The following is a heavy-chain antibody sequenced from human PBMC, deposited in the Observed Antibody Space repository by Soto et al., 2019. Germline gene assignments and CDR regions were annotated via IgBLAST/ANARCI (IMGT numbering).Heavy chain of an antibody. CDR1: GYTFTSYD. J-gene: IGHJ6*03. Sequence: ASVKVSCKASGYTFTSYDINWVRQATGQGLEWMGWMNPNSGNTGYAQKFQGRVTMTRNTSISTAYMELSSLRSEDTAVYYCARLVAAMFGYYYYMDVWGKGTTVTVSS. CDR3: ARLVAAMFGYYYYMDV. D-gene: IGHD2-15*01. CDR2: MNPNSGNT. V-gene: IGHV1-8*01.